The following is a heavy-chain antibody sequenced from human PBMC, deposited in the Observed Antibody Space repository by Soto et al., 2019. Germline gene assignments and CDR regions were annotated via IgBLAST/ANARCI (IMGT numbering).Heavy chain of an antibody. Sequence: ASVKVSCKASGYTFTSYGISWVRQAPGQGLEWMGWINGGSGNTQYSQNFQGRVTITRDTSASTVYMDLASLRSEDTAFYYCAREIIASGYDYWGQGTLVTVSS. J-gene: IGHJ4*02. V-gene: IGHV1-18*01. CDR1: GYTFTSYG. CDR2: INGGSGNT. D-gene: IGHD2-21*01. CDR3: AREIIASGYDY.